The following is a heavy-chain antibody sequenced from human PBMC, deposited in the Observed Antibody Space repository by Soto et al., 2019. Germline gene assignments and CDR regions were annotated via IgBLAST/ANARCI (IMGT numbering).Heavy chain of an antibody. CDR1: GFTFT. CDR3: ARDPPLSVLVVVATDDF. D-gene: IGHD3-22*01. Sequence: PGGSLRLSCAASGFTFTMNWVRQAPGKGLEWLSSISSSSSFRNYADSVKGRFSISRDNDKKLVYLQMDSLRAEDTAVYYCARDPPLSVLVVVATDDFWGQGTLVTASS. J-gene: IGHJ4*02. V-gene: IGHV3-21*01. CDR2: ISSSSSFR.